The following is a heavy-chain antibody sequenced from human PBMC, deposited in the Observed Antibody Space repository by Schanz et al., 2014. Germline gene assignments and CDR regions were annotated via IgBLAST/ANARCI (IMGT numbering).Heavy chain of an antibody. CDR3: AKGRFGELSAFDI. D-gene: IGHD3-10*01. Sequence: EVQLVESGGGLVQPGGSLRLSCAASGFTFSGFWMTWVRQAPGKGLEWVSYVSRSTPDIYYADSVKGRFTISRDNAKSSLYLQMNSLRVEDTAVYYCAKGRFGELSAFDIWGQGTMVTVSS. V-gene: IGHV3-21*04. CDR2: VSRSTPDI. J-gene: IGHJ3*02. CDR1: GFTFSGFW.